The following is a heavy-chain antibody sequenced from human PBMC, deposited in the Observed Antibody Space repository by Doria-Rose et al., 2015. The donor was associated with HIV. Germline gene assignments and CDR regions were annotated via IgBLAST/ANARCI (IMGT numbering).Heavy chain of an antibody. CDR1: GVSLSSPGMG. Sequence: QITLKESGPVLVKPTETLTLTCTVSGVSLSSPGMGVSWIRQPPEKALEWLANMFADDERSYRTSLRSRLTISRGTAKSQVVLTMTDMDPVDTATYYCARIKSSRWYHKYYFDFWGQGTLVIVSA. V-gene: IGHV2-26*01. J-gene: IGHJ4*02. CDR3: ARIKSSRWYHKYYFDF. D-gene: IGHD6-13*01. CDR2: MFADDER.